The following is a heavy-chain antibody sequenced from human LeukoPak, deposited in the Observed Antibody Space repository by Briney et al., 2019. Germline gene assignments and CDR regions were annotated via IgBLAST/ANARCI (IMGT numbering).Heavy chain of an antibody. CDR3: ARGPNYYDSSGYWSLDY. J-gene: IGHJ4*02. CDR1: GGTFSSYA. CDR2: IIPILGIA. V-gene: IGHV1-69*04. Sequence: SVKVSCKASGGTFSSYAISWVRQAPGQGLEWMGRIIPILGIANYAQKFQGSVTITADKSTSTAYMELSSLRSEDTAVYYCARGPNYYDSSGYWSLDYWGQGTLVTVSS. D-gene: IGHD3-22*01.